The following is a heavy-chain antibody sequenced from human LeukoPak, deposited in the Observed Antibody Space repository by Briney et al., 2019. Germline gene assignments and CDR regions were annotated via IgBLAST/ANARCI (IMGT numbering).Heavy chain of an antibody. D-gene: IGHD1-14*01. CDR1: GFTFSSYS. CDR2: ISSSSSTI. CDR3: ARAGRRLEPDHFFDY. Sequence: GGSLRLSCAASGFTFSSYSMNWVRQAPGKGLEWVSYISSSSSTIYYADSVKGRFTISRDNAKNSLYLQMNSLRAEDTAVYYCARAGRRLEPDHFFDYWGQGTLVTVSS. V-gene: IGHV3-48*04. J-gene: IGHJ4*02.